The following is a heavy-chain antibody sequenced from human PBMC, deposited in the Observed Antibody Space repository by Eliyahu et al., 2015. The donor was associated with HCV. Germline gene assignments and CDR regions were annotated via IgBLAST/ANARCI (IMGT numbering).Heavy chain of an antibody. CDR2: IYYSGTT. D-gene: IGHD3-3*01. CDR3: ARDWNGSGNAFDI. J-gene: IGHJ3*02. CDR1: GGSIXSGAYY. V-gene: IGHV4-31*03. Sequence: QVHLQESGPGLVKPSQTLSLTCTVSGGSIXSGAYYWSWLRQYPGKGPEWIGYIYYSGTTYYNPSLKSRITISLDTSKNQFSLKLSSVTAADTAVYYCARDWNGSGNAFDIWGQGTMVTVSS.